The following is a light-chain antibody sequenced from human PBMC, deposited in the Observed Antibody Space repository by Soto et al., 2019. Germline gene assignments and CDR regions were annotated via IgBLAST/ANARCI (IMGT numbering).Light chain of an antibody. CDR2: LNSDGSH. Sequence: VLTQSPSASASLGASVKLTCTLSSGHSSYAIAWHQQQPEKGPRYLMKLNSDGSHSKGDGIPDRFSGSSSGAERYLTISSLQSEDEADYYCQTWGTGRVFGGGTKVTVL. J-gene: IGLJ2*01. CDR1: SGHSSYA. V-gene: IGLV4-69*01. CDR3: QTWGTGRV.